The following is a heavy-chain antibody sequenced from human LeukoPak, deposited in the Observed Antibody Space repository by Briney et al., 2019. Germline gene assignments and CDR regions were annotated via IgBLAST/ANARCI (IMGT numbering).Heavy chain of an antibody. CDR1: GYTFTGYY. J-gene: IGHJ5*02. Sequence: GASVKVSCKASGYTFTGYYMHWVRQAPGQGLEWMGWINPNSGGTNYAQKFQGRVTMTRDTSISTAYMEVNRLRSDDTAMYYCARGYSISGSADWFDPWGQGTLVTVSS. D-gene: IGHD3-22*01. CDR2: INPNSGGT. V-gene: IGHV1-2*02. CDR3: ARGYSISGSADWFDP.